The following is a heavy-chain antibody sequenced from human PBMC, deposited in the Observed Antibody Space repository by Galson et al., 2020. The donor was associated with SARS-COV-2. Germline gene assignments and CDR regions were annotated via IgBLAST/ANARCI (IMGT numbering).Heavy chain of an antibody. Sequence: SETLSLTCTVSGGSISSASNYWSWIRQPAGKGLEWIGRIYTTGSTNYNPSLKSRVTISGDTSKNQFSLKLSSVTAADAAVYYCARESRWDLYFDYWGQGALVTVSS. CDR2: IYTTGST. CDR3: ARESRWDLYFDY. CDR1: GGSISSASNY. D-gene: IGHD1-26*01. V-gene: IGHV4-61*02. J-gene: IGHJ4*02.